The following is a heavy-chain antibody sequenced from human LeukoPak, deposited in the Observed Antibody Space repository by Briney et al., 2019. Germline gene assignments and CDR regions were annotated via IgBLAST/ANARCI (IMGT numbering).Heavy chain of an antibody. J-gene: IGHJ3*01. CDR3: ARALSD. CDR2: ITTSGTTT. CDR1: GFTFTSYN. Sequence: GGSLRLSCATSGFTFTSYNIHWVRRAPGKGLEWVAFITTSGTTTLYADSVKGRFTISRDNAKNSVYLQMNSLRDEDTAVYYCARALSDWGQGTKVTVSS. V-gene: IGHV3-48*02.